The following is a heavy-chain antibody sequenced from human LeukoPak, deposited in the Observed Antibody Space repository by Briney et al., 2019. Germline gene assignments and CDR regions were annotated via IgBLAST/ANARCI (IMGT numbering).Heavy chain of an antibody. CDR1: GGSFSGYY. CDR3: ARSIVVVPAAMGDYYYYYMDV. D-gene: IGHD2-2*01. V-gene: IGHV4-34*01. J-gene: IGHJ6*03. CDR2: INHSGRT. Sequence: SETLSLTCAVYGGSFSGYYWSWLRLPPGKGLEWIGEINHSGRTNYNPSLKSRVTISVDTSKNQFSLKLSCVTAADTAVYYCARSIVVVPAAMGDYYYYYMDVWGKGTTVTVSS.